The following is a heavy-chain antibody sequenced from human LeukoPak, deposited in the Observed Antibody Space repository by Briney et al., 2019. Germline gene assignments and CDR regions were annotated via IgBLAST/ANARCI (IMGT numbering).Heavy chain of an antibody. CDR3: ARDPYSGNYGTYYYYYMDV. CDR2: ISRSGSTK. CDR1: GFTFSDYN. V-gene: IGHV3-11*04. J-gene: IGHJ6*03. Sequence: GGSLRLSCAASGFTFSDYNMRWIRQAPGKGLEWVSSISRSGSTKYHADSVKGRFTISRDNAKNSLYLQMDSLGPEDTAVYYCARDPYSGNYGTYYYYYMDVWGKGTTVTISS. D-gene: IGHD1-26*01.